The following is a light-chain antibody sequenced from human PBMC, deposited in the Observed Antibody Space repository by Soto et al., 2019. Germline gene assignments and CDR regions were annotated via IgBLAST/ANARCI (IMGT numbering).Light chain of an antibody. V-gene: IGKV3-11*01. CDR3: HQRNK. CDR2: DTS. CDR1: QFLSSY. J-gene: IGKJ5*01. Sequence: EIVMTQAPATLSVSPGERATLSCRASQFLSSYLAWYQQIPGQPPRLLIYDTSNRVTGIPARFSGSRSGTDFTLTISSLEPEDFAVYFCHQRNKFGQGTRLEIK.